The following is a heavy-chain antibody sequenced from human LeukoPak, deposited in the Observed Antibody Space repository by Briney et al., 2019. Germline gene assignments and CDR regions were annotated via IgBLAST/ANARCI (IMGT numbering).Heavy chain of an antibody. CDR2: IGEDGSEK. J-gene: IGHJ6*03. Sequence: GGSLRLSCAASGFTFSSYSMNWVRQAPGKGLEWVANIGEDGSEKYYVDSVKGRFTISRDNAKNSLYLQVNSLRAEDTAVYYCAKDGSRSSSSRDYYYYYMDVWGKGTTVTVSS. V-gene: IGHV3-7*01. D-gene: IGHD6-6*01. CDR3: AKDGSRSSSSRDYYYYYMDV. CDR1: GFTFSSYS.